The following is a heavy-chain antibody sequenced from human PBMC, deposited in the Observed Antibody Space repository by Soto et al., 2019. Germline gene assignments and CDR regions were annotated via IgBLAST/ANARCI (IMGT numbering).Heavy chain of an antibody. CDR2: IYYSGCT. D-gene: IGHD3-3*01. J-gene: IGHJ4*02. CDR1: GGSVSSGSYY. CDR3: AREVWSGYYYFDY. V-gene: IGHV4-61*01. Sequence: SETLSLTCTVSGGSVSSGSYYWSWIRQPPGKGLEWIGYIYYSGCTNYNPSLKSRVTISVDTSKNQFSLKLSSVTAADTAVYYCAREVWSGYYYFDYWGQGTLVTVSS.